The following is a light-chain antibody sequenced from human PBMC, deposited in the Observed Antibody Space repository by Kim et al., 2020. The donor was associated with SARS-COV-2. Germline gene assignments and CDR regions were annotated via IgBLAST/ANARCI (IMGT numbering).Light chain of an antibody. CDR2: KAS. V-gene: IGKV1-5*03. CDR1: QSISSW. J-gene: IGKJ1*01. CDR3: QYNSYSWT. Sequence: DIQMTQSPSTLSASVGDRVTITCRASQSISSWLAWYQQKPGKAPKLLIYKASSLESGVPSRFSGSGSGTEFTLTISSLQPDDFATYYCQYNSYSWTFGQGTKVDIK.